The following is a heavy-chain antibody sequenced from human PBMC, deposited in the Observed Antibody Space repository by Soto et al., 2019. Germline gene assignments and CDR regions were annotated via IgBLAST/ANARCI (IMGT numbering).Heavy chain of an antibody. CDR1: GYSFTSYW. D-gene: IGHD3-22*01. J-gene: IGHJ4*02. Sequence: GESLKISCKGSGYSFTSYWIGWVRQMPGKGLEWMGIIYPGDSDTRYSPSFQGQVTISVDKSISTAYLQWSSLKASDTAMYCCARRGTYYYDSSGHGLDYWGRGTLVTVSS. CDR2: IYPGDSDT. CDR3: ARRGTYYYDSSGHGLDY. V-gene: IGHV5-51*01.